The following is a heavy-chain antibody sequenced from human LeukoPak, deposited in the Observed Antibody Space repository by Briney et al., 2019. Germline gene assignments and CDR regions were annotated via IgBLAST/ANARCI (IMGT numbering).Heavy chain of an antibody. J-gene: IGHJ6*03. D-gene: IGHD3-16*01. CDR1: GGSFSGYY. Sequence: SETLSLTRAVYGGSFSGYYWSWIRQPPGKGQEWIGYVYYSGSTNYNPSLKSRVTISVDTSKNQFSLKLSSVTAADTAVYYCARETSQKGAHYMDVWGKGTTVTISS. CDR2: VYYSGST. CDR3: ARETSQKGAHYMDV. V-gene: IGHV4-59*01.